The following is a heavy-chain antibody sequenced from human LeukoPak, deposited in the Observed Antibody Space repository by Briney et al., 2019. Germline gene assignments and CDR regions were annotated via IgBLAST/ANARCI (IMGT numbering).Heavy chain of an antibody. CDR1: GYTFTSYG. J-gene: IGHJ2*01. V-gene: IGHV1-18*01. Sequence: ASVKVSCKASGYTFTSYGISWVRQAPGQGLEWMGWISAYNGNTNYAQKLQGRVTMTTDTSTSTAYMELSRLRSDDTAVYYCARDRTGAWYFDLWGRGTLVTVSS. CDR2: ISAYNGNT. CDR3: ARDRTGAWYFDL. D-gene: IGHD3/OR15-3a*01.